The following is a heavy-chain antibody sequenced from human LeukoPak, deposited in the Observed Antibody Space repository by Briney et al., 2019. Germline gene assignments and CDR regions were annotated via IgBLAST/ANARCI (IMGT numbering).Heavy chain of an antibody. CDR3: ARDRGSGGGFDY. CDR1: GGSISSGDYS. CDR2: IYYTGIT. D-gene: IGHD3-16*01. V-gene: IGHV4-61*08. J-gene: IGHJ4*02. Sequence: SQTLSLTCAVSGGSISSGDYSWSWIRQPPGKGLEWIAYIYYTGITNYNPSLKSRVTISVDTSQNQFSLKLSSVTAADTAVYYCARDRGSGGGFDYWGQGTLVTVSS.